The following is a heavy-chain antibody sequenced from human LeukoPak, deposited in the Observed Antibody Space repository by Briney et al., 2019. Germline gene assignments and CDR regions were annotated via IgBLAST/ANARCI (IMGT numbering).Heavy chain of an antibody. V-gene: IGHV3-66*01. CDR2: IYSGGST. CDR1: GFTVSSNY. D-gene: IGHD3-22*01. CDR3: ARDRASSGFNWFDP. J-gene: IGHJ5*02. Sequence: PGGSLRLSCAASGFTVSSNYMNWVRQAPGRGLQWVSVIYSGGSTYYADSVKGRFTISRDNSKNTLYLQMNSLRAEDTAVYYCARDRASSGFNWFDPWGQGTLVTVSS.